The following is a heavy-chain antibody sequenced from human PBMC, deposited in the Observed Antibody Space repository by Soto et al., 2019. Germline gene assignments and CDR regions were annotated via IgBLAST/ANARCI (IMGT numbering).Heavy chain of an antibody. CDR3: PSHVVGAAPVGAYFVY. CDR2: IYYSGST. Sequence: SETLSLTCTVSGGSISSSSYYWGWIRQPPGKGLEWIGSIYYSGSTYYNPSLKSRVTISVDTSKNQFSLKLSSVHAADTAVYYSPSHVVGAAPVGAYFVYWDPGTLHTVSS. J-gene: IGHJ4*02. D-gene: IGHD2-15*01. V-gene: IGHV4-39*01. CDR1: GGSISSSSYY.